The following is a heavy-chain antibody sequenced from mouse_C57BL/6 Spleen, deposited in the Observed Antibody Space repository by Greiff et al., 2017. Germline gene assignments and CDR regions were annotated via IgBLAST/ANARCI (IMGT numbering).Heavy chain of an antibody. CDR3: ARSDYGSSYVVWFAY. V-gene: IGHV1-84*01. CDR2: IYPGSGNT. J-gene: IGHJ3*01. CDR1: GYTFTDYY. Sequence: VQGVESGPELVKPGASVKISCKASGYTFTDYYINWVKQRPGQGLEWIGWIYPGSGNTKYNEKFKGKATLTVDTSSSTAYMQLSSLTSEDSAVYFCARSDYGSSYVVWFAYWGQGTLVTVSA. D-gene: IGHD1-1*01.